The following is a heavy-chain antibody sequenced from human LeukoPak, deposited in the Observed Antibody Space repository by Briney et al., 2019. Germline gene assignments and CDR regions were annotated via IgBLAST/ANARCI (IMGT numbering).Heavy chain of an antibody. V-gene: IGHV1-18*01. CDR2: ISAYNGNT. J-gene: IGHJ5*02. Sequence: GASVKVSCKASGFTFTNYGFSWVRQAPGQGLEWMGWISAYNGNTNYAQKLQGRVAMTTDASTSTAYMELRSLRSEDTAVYYCARDRGQYSSTTPYNWFDPWGQGTLVTVSS. D-gene: IGHD6-13*01. CDR1: GFTFTNYG. CDR3: ARDRGQYSSTTPYNWFDP.